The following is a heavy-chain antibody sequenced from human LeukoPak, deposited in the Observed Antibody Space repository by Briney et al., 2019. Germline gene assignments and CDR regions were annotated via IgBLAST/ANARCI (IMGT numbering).Heavy chain of an antibody. CDR3: AREDYSNWGAFDI. Sequence: WGSLRLSCAASGFTFSRYWMIWVRQAPGKGLEWVANIKQDGSEKYYVDSVKGRFTISRDNAKNSLYLQMNSLRAEDTAVYYRAREDYSNWGAFDIWGQGTMVTVSS. J-gene: IGHJ3*02. CDR2: IKQDGSEK. D-gene: IGHD4-4*01. CDR1: GFTFSRYW. V-gene: IGHV3-7*01.